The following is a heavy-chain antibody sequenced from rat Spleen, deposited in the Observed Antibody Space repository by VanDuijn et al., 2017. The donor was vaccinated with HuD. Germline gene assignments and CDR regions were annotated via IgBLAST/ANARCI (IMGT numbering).Heavy chain of an antibody. CDR1: GFTFSIYG. CDR3: ARRGYRYNYFDY. Sequence: EVYLVESGGALVQPGKSLKLSCAASGFTFSIYGMTWVRQAPTKGLEWVASINTGGGNPYYRDSVKGRFTISRDNAKNIQYLRMDSLRSEDSATYYCARRGYRYNYFDYWGQGVMVTVSS. D-gene: IGHD1-5*01. J-gene: IGHJ2*01. CDR2: INTGGGNP. V-gene: IGHV5S13*01.